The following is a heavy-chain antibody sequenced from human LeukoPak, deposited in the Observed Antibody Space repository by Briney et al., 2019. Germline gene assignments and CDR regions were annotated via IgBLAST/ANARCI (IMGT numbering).Heavy chain of an antibody. V-gene: IGHV3-23*01. CDR1: GFTFSSYA. J-gene: IGHJ6*02. CDR2: ISGSGGST. CDR3: AKERVAGTCYYCYGMDV. Sequence: GASLRLSCAASGFTFSSYAMSWVRQAPGKGLEWVSAISGSGGSTYYADSVKGRFTISRDNSKNTLYLQMNSLRAEDTAVYYCAKERVAGTCYYCYGMDVWGQGTTVTVSS. D-gene: IGHD6-19*01.